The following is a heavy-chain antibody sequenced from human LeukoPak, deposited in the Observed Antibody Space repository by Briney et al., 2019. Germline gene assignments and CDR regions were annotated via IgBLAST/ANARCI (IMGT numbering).Heavy chain of an antibody. CDR2: IHYSGST. J-gene: IGHJ4*02. V-gene: IGHV4-59*12. CDR3: ARAYPLSYFDY. CDR1: GGSISSYY. D-gene: IGHD3-16*02. Sequence: SETLSLTCTVSGGSISSYYWSWIRQPPGKGLEWIGYIHYSGSTNYNPSLKSRVTISVDTSKNQFSLKLSSVTAADTAVYYCARAYPLSYFDYWGQGTLVTVSS.